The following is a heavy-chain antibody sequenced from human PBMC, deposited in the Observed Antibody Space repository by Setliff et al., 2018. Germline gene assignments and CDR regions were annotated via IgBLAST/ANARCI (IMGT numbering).Heavy chain of an antibody. D-gene: IGHD6-6*01. CDR1: GFTFSDYY. CDR2: ISSGGSSI. Sequence: PGGSLRLSCAASGFTFSDYYMSWIRQAPGKGLEWVSHISSGGSSIYYADSVRGRFTISRDNAKNSLYLQMHSLRAEDTAMYYCVRDVSRWHYSSSDGLSFDFWGQGTQVTVSS. CDR3: VRDVSRWHYSSSDGLSFDF. V-gene: IGHV3-11*01. J-gene: IGHJ4*02.